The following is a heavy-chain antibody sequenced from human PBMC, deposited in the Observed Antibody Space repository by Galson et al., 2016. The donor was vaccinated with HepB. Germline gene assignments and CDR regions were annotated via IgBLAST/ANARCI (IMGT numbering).Heavy chain of an antibody. J-gene: IGHJ6*02. D-gene: IGHD1-26*01. CDR1: GFTFSACA. Sequence: SLRLSCAASGFTFSACAMAWACQAPGKGLEWVAVISSDGSNVYHVDSVKGRFTISRDNSKNTLYLQMSSLRPEDTAVYYCARDGATAPEGYYYGMDVWGQGTTVTVS. CDR3: ARDGATAPEGYYYGMDV. V-gene: IGHV3-30*03. CDR2: ISSDGSNV.